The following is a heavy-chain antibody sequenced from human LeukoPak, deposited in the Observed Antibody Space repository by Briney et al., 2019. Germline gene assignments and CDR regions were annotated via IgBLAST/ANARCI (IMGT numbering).Heavy chain of an antibody. CDR2: ISAYNGST. J-gene: IGHJ5*02. CDR1: GYTFTSYG. Sequence: ASVKVSCKASGYTFTSYGISWVRQAPGQGLEWMGWISAYNGSTNYAQKLQGRVTMTTDTSTSTAYMELRSLRSDDTAVYYCARDLYYYDSSGYLIWFDPWGQGTLVTVSS. D-gene: IGHD3-22*01. V-gene: IGHV1-18*01. CDR3: ARDLYYYDSSGYLIWFDP.